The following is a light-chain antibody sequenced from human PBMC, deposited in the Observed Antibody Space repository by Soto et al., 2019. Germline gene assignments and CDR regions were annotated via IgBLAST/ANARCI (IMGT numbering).Light chain of an antibody. V-gene: IGKV3-20*01. CDR1: QSVNCNY. J-gene: IGKJ3*01. CDR2: SAS. Sequence: IGVAQYPGTLSLSPGERVTLSCRASQSVNCNYLAWYQQKPGQPPRLRIYSASFRATGVPDRFSGSGAGTDFSLTISRLEPEDFAVYYCHHYGFSPPFTFGPGTKVDFK. CDR3: HHYGFSPPFT.